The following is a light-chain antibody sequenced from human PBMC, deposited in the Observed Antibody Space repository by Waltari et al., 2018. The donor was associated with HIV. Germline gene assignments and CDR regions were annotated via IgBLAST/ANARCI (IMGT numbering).Light chain of an antibody. CDR1: SSDIGGYDY. V-gene: IGLV2-14*01. Sequence: QSALTQPASVSGSPGQSITISCTGTSSDIGGYDYVSWYQQHPGNAPKLTIYGVSSRPSGVSNRFSGSRSGNTASLTISGLQAEDEADYYCSAYTSISTLAVFGGGTKLTVL. CDR3: SAYTSISTLAV. CDR2: GVS. J-gene: IGLJ2*01.